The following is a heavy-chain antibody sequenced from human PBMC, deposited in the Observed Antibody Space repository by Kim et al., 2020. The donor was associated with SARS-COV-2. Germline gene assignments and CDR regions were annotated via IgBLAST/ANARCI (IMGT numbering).Heavy chain of an antibody. D-gene: IGHD3-10*01. V-gene: IGHV3-15*01. CDR2: IKSKTDGGTT. CDR3: TIDPLHAGLTWLPGM. J-gene: IGHJ6*01. Sequence: GGSLRLSCAGSGFTFTDSWMNWVRQAPGKGLEWVGRIKSKTDGGTTADAAPVKGRFTISRDDSKNTAYLQMNSLKTEDTAVYYCTIDPLHAGLTWLPGM. CDR1: GFTFTDSW.